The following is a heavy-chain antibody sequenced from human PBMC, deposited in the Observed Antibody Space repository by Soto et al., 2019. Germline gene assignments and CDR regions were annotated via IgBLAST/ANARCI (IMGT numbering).Heavy chain of an antibody. CDR3: AREMATITTYYFDY. J-gene: IGHJ4*02. V-gene: IGHV3-53*01. CDR2: IRNDGSA. Sequence: GGSLRLSCAASGFSVTSFYMTWVRQAPGRGLEWVSLIRNDGSASYADSVKGRFTISRDNAKNSLYLQMNSLRAEDTAVYYCAREMATITTYYFDYWGQGTLVTVSS. CDR1: GFSVTSFY. D-gene: IGHD5-12*01.